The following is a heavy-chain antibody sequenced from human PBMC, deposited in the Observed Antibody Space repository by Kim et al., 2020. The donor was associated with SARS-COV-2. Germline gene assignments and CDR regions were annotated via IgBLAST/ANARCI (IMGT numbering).Heavy chain of an antibody. Sequence: SVKVSCKASGSNFKNLIIGWVRQAPGQGLEWMGGIIPLFGTATYAQKLRDRITMTADESTSTVYMELRSLRSDDTALYYCARDLSVVSTTPSYDYNVFYCRFWGQGTLVTVSS. V-gene: IGHV1-69*13. D-gene: IGHD4-4*01. CDR3: ARDLSVVSTTPSYDYNVFYCRF. CDR2: IIPLFGTA. J-gene: IGHJ4*02. CDR1: GSNFKNLI.